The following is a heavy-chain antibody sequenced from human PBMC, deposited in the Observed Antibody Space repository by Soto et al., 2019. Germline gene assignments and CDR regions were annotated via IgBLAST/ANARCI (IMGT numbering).Heavy chain of an antibody. CDR3: ATELGENPASPFDA. V-gene: IGHV1-69*01. J-gene: IGHJ4*02. D-gene: IGHD3-10*01. CDR1: GDNFTNLA. CDR2: IIPLFGTA. Sequence: QVQLVQSGAEVAKPGSSVKVSCKASGDNFTNLALSWVRQAPGQGLVWMGGIIPLFGTASYAQKFQGRVTITADESTSTVYMELSSLRSDDTAVYFCATELGENPASPFDAWGQGTLVTVSS.